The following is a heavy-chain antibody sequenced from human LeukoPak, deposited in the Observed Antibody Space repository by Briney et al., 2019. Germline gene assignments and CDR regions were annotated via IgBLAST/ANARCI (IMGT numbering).Heavy chain of an antibody. V-gene: IGHV3-23*01. CDR1: GFHFSTYA. Sequence: PWGSLTLLCAASGFHFSTYAMGWVRQAPGKGLEWVSFISGSGTSTYYAASVKGRFTISRDNSKNTLSLQMNSLRVEDTAVYYCAKDLYYGSGSKFDDWGPGNLGSVSS. J-gene: IGHJ4*02. D-gene: IGHD3-10*01. CDR3: AKDLYYGSGSKFDD. CDR2: ISGSGTST.